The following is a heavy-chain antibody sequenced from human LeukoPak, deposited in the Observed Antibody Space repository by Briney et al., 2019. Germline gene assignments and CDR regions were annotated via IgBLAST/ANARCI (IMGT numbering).Heavy chain of an antibody. CDR1: GGSISSYY. CDR3: ARVPPGSWVSYFDY. J-gene: IGHJ4*02. D-gene: IGHD3-10*01. Sequence: SETLSLTCTVSGGSISSYYWSWIRQPPGKGLEWIGYIYYGGSTNYNPSLKSRVTISVDTSKNQFSLKLSSVTAADTAVYYCARVPPGSWVSYFDYWGQGTLVTVSS. CDR2: IYYGGST. V-gene: IGHV4-59*08.